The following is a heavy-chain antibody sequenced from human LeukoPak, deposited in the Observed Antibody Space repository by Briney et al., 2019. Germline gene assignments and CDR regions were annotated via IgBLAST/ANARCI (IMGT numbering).Heavy chain of an antibody. CDR2: IYSGGST. CDR1: GFTVSSNY. CDR3: ASSTLRWLQLQDFAY. J-gene: IGHJ4*02. Sequence: GGSLRLSCAASGFTVSSNYMSWVRQAPGKGLEWVSVIYSGGSTYYADSVKGRFTISRDNSKNTLYLQMNSLRAEDTAVYYCASSTLRWLQLQDFAYWGQGTLVTVSS. D-gene: IGHD5-24*01. V-gene: IGHV3-66*02.